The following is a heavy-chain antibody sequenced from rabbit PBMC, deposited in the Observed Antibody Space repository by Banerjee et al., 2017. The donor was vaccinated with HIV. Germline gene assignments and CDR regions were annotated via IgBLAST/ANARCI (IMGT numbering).Heavy chain of an antibody. Sequence: QSLEESGGGLVKPGTSLTLTCTASGFILSSYWMCWVRQAPGKGLEWIACIYTDFSASTYYASWAKGRFTISKTSSTTVTLQMTSLTAADTATYFCARDLAGVTGWNFGLWGPGTLVTVS. CDR1: GFILSSYW. CDR2: IYTDFSAST. D-gene: IGHD4-1*01. V-gene: IGHV1S40*01. J-gene: IGHJ4*01. CDR3: ARDLAGVTGWNFGL.